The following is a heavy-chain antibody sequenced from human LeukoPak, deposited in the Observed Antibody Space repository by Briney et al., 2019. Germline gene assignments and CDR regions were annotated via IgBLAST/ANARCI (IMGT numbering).Heavy chain of an antibody. J-gene: IGHJ3*02. CDR2: IHYRGGT. V-gene: IGHV4-4*02. Sequence: PSETLSLTCAVSGGSISNENWWSWVRQPPGKGLEWIGEIHYRGGTNYSPSLRSRVTISVDTSKNQFSLKMTSVTAADTAVYYCATPNDAFNIWGQGTMVTVSS. CDR3: ATPNDAFNI. CDR1: GGSISNENW.